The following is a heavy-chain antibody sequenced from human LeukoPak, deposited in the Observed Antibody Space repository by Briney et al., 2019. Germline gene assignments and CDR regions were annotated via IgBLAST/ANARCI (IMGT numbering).Heavy chain of an antibody. CDR1: GFAFRSYL. V-gene: IGHV3-7*03. Sequence: GSLRLSCAASGFAFRSYLMSWVRQAPGKGLEWVANIKQDGSEKYYVDSVKGRFTISRDNAKNSVYLQMNSLRAEDTAVYYCARAEDNDYWGQGTLVTVPS. J-gene: IGHJ4*02. CDR2: IKQDGSEK. D-gene: IGHD2-15*01. CDR3: ARAEDNDY.